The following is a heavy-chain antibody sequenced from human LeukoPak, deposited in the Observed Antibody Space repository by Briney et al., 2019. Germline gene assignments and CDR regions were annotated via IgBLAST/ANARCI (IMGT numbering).Heavy chain of an antibody. CDR3: ARGKTSQNIVTRKTYNWFDP. J-gene: IGHJ5*02. CDR1: GFTFSSYN. Sequence: GGSLRLSCAASGFTFSSYNMNWVRQAPGKGLEWVSSISSSSDYIYYADSVKGRFTISRDNAKNSLYLQMKSLRAENTAVYYCARGKTSQNIVTRKTYNWFDPWGQGTLVTVSS. D-gene: IGHD2/OR15-2a*01. CDR2: ISSSSDYI. V-gene: IGHV3-21*01.